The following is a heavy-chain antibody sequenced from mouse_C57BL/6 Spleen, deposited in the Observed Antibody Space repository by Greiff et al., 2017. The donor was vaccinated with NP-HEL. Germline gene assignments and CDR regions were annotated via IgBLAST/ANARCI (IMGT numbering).Heavy chain of an antibody. D-gene: IGHD1-1*01. CDR2: IRSKSSNYAT. CDR3: VRDGHYGSSYPDYFDY. Sequence: EVQVVESGGGLVQPKGSLKLSCAASGFTFNTYAMHWVRQAPGKGLEWVARIRSKSSNYATYYADSVKDRFTISRDDSQSMLYLQMNNLKTEDTAMYYCVRDGHYGSSYPDYFDYWGQGTTLTVSS. V-gene: IGHV10-3*01. CDR1: GFTFNTYA. J-gene: IGHJ2*01.